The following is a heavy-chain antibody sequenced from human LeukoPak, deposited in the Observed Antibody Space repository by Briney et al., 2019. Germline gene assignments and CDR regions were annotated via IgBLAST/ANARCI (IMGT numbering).Heavy chain of an antibody. D-gene: IGHD3-10*01. V-gene: IGHV4-39*07. CDR2: FYSSGST. CDR3: VGSGSYCTFDY. CDR1: GASISSSSYY. Sequence: SETLSLTCTVSGASISSSSYYWGWIRQPPGKGLEWIGSFYSSGSTYYNPSLKSRVTISVDTSKNQFSLKLSSVTAADTAVYYCVGSGSYCTFDYWGQGTLVTVSS. J-gene: IGHJ4*02.